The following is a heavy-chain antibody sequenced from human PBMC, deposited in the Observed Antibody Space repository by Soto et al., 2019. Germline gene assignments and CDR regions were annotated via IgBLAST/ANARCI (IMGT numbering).Heavy chain of an antibody. Sequence: SANLSLTSFLYARSLSGYYWSWIHQPPGPGLEWIGEINHSGSTNYNPSPKSRVTISVDTSKNQFSLKLSSVTAADTAVDDCARGPGISATRNKFEPWGKGTLVT. CDR3: ARGPGISATRNKFEP. D-gene: IGHD1-7*01. V-gene: IGHV4-34*01. J-gene: IGHJ5*02. CDR2: INHSGST. CDR1: ARSLSGYY.